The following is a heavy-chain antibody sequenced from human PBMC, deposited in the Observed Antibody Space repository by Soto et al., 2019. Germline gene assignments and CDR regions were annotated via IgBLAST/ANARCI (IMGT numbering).Heavy chain of an antibody. V-gene: IGHV3-30*18. Sequence: QVQLVESGGGVVQPGRSLRLSCAASGFTFRSFGMHWVRQAPGKGLEWVALISYDGSDEYYADSVKGRFTVSRDNSKNTLYLQKNSLQVEDTAIYYWAKHLESTPSDGMDVWGQGTTFTVSS. J-gene: IGHJ6*02. CDR1: GFTFRSFG. CDR3: AKHLESTPSDGMDV. CDR2: ISYDGSDE.